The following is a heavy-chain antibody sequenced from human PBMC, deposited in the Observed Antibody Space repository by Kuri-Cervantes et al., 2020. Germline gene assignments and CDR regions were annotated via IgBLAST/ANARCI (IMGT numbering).Heavy chain of an antibody. D-gene: IGHD1-1*01. V-gene: IGHV3-48*04. J-gene: IGHJ6*02. Sequence: GESLKISCAASGFTFSSYWMSWVRQAPGKGLEWVSYISSSGSTIYYADSVKGRFTISRDNAKNSLYLQMNSLRAEDTAVYYCARDLERMLYYYYGMDVWGQGTTVTVSS. CDR1: GFTFSSYW. CDR3: ARDLERMLYYYYGMDV. CDR2: ISSSGSTI.